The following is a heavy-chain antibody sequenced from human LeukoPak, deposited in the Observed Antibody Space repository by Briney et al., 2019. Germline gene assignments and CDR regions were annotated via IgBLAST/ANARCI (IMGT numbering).Heavy chain of an antibody. J-gene: IGHJ4*02. CDR1: GGTFSSYA. D-gene: IGHD2-21*02. CDR3: ARAPADCGGDCPQNYYFDY. V-gene: IGHV1-69*13. CDR2: IIPIFGTA. Sequence: SVKVSCKASGGTFSSYAISWVRQAPGQGLEWMGGIIPIFGTANYAQKFQGRVTITADESTSTAYMELSSLRSEDTAVYYCARAPADCGGDCPQNYYFDYWGQGTLVTVSS.